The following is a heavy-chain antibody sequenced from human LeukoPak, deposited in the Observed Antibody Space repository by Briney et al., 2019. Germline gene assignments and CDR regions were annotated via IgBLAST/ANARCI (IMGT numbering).Heavy chain of an antibody. V-gene: IGHV3-7*01. CDR1: GFTFSSYW. CDR2: IKQDGSEK. D-gene: IGHD2-21*02. Sequence: GGSLRLSCAASGFTFSSYWMSWVCQAPGKGLEWVANIKQDGSEKYYVDSVKGRFTISRDNAKNSLYLQMNSLRAEDTAVYYCASSPSSIVVVTAPPYFDYWGQGTLVTVSS. CDR3: ASSPSSIVVVTAPPYFDY. J-gene: IGHJ4*02.